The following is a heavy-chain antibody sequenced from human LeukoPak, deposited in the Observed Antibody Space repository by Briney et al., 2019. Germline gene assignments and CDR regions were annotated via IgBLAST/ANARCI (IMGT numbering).Heavy chain of an antibody. CDR3: ARDRTQASSYYGSGTHTYFDY. J-gene: IGHJ4*02. Sequence: SETLSLTCTVSGDSINNNSFYWGWIRQPPGKGLEWIGNIYYSGSTYYDPSLRGRVTISLDMSKNQFSLKLSSVTAADTAVYYCARDRTQASSYYGSGTHTYFDYWGQGTLVTVSS. CDR2: IYYSGST. CDR1: GDSINNNSFY. V-gene: IGHV4-39*07. D-gene: IGHD3-10*01.